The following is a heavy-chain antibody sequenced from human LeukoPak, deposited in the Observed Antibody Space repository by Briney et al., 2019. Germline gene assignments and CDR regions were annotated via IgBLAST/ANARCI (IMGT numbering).Heavy chain of an antibody. V-gene: IGHV1-69*04. J-gene: IGHJ4*02. CDR2: IIPILGIA. Sequence: SVTVSCKASGGTFSSYAISWVRQAPGQGLEWMGRIIPILGIANYAQKFQGRVTITADKSTSTAYMELSSLRSEDTAVYYCARAPNDYGDYAFDYWGQGTLVTVSS. CDR1: GGTFSSYA. CDR3: ARAPNDYGDYAFDY. D-gene: IGHD4-17*01.